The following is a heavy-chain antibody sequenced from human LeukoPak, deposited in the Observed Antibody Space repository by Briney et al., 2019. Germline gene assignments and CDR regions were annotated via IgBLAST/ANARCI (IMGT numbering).Heavy chain of an antibody. Sequence: PGGSLRLSCAASGFTFSSYSMNWVRQAPGKGLEWVSSISGSSSYIYYADSVKGRFTISRDNAKNSLYLQMNSLRAEDTAVYYCAKDSSSWYDDAFDIWGQGTMVTVSS. V-gene: IGHV3-21*04. D-gene: IGHD6-13*01. CDR1: GFTFSSYS. CDR3: AKDSSSWYDDAFDI. CDR2: ISGSSSYI. J-gene: IGHJ3*02.